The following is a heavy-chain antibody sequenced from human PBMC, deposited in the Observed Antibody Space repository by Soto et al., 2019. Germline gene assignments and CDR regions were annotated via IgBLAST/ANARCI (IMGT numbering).Heavy chain of an antibody. CDR3: ARDGDVNTGFGKDY. Sequence: GGSLRLSCAASGFTFSSYGMHWVRQAPGKGLEWVAFIWHDGGNKFYAESVKGRFTISRDNSKNTLYLQMTSLSAEDTAMYYCARDGDVNTGFGKDYWGQGTLVTVAS. D-gene: IGHD3-16*01. J-gene: IGHJ4*02. CDR2: IWHDGGNK. V-gene: IGHV3-33*01. CDR1: GFTFSSYG.